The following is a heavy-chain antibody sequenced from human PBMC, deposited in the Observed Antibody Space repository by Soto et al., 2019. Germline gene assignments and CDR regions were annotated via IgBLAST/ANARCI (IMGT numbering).Heavy chain of an antibody. J-gene: IGHJ3*02. CDR3: AAFEAPTVRVGVLRNKRSAFDI. CDR2: IYYSGST. CDR1: GGSISSYY. V-gene: IGHV4-59*08. D-gene: IGHD4-17*01. Sequence: QVQLQESGPGLVKPSETLSLTCTVSGGSISSYYWSWIRQPPGKGLEWIGYIYYSGSTNYNPSLKSRVTISVDTSKNQFSLKLSSVTAADTAVYYCAAFEAPTVRVGVLRNKRSAFDIWGQGTMVTVSS.